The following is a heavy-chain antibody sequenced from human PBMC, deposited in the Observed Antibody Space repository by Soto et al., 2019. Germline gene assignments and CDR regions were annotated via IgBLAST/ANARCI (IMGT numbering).Heavy chain of an antibody. CDR2: IRSGDRTI. CDR3: ARDSAFSFDY. V-gene: IGHV3-48*01. J-gene: IGHJ4*02. Sequence: GGSLRLSCSVSGFSFRTYSMNWVRQAPVKGLEFVSYIRSGDRTIYYADSVKGRFTISGGNAENSRYLQRNGLRAEDTAAYYCARDSAFSFDYWGQGA. CDR1: GFSFRTYS.